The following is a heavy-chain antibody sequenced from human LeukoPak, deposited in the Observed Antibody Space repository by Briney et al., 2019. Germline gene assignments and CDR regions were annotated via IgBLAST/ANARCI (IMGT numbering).Heavy chain of an antibody. J-gene: IGHJ4*02. CDR2: ISAYNGNT. CDR3: ARANYYDSSGYSRL. Sequence: ASVKVSCKASGYTFTSYGISWVRQAPGQGLEWLGWISAYNGNTNYAQKLQGRVTMTTDTSTSTAYMELRSLRSDDTAVYYCARANYYDSSGYSRLWGQGTLVTVSS. D-gene: IGHD3-22*01. V-gene: IGHV1-18*01. CDR1: GYTFTSYG.